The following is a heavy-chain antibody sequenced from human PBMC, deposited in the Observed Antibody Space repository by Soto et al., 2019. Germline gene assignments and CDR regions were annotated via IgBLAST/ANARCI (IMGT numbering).Heavy chain of an antibody. J-gene: IGHJ4*02. CDR3: AKDRGFIDPFDY. V-gene: IGHV3-23*01. CDR1: GFAFSSYA. D-gene: IGHD3-16*02. CDR2: ISGSTSGT. Sequence: VQLLESGGGLVQPGGSLRLSCAASGFAFSSYAMSWVRQAPGKGLEWVSSISGSTSGTYYADAVKGRFTISRDNSNNTLYLQMNSLSAEDTAVYDCAKDRGFIDPFDYWGQGALVTVSS.